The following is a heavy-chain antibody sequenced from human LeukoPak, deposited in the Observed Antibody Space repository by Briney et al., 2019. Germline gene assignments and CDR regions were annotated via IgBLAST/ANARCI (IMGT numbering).Heavy chain of an antibody. D-gene: IGHD2-15*01. V-gene: IGHV1-69*05. Sequence: SVKVSCKASGGTFSSYAISWVRQAPGQGLEWMGGIIPTFGTANYAQKFQGRVTITTDESTSTAYMELSSLRSEDTAVYYCARFRWMVGVRYFDYWGQGTLVTVSS. J-gene: IGHJ4*02. CDR2: IIPTFGTA. CDR3: ARFRWMVGVRYFDY. CDR1: GGTFSSYA.